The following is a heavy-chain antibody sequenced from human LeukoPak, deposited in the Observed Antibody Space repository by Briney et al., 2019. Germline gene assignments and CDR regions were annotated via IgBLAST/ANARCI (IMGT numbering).Heavy chain of an antibody. J-gene: IGHJ4*02. V-gene: IGHV3-53*01. CDR2: IYSWGRP. D-gene: IGHD3-10*01. CDR3: ARDPHFSDSGSYSY. CDR1: GFTVSSRD. Sequence: SGGSLRLSCAASGFTVSSRDMIWVRQPPGKGLEWVSIIYSWGRPYYADSVRGRFTISRDNSKNTLYLQMNSLRAEDTAVYFCARDPHFSDSGSYSYWGQGTLVTVSS.